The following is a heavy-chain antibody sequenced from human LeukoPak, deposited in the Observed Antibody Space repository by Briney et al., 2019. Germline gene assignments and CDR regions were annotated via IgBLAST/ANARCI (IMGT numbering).Heavy chain of an antibody. V-gene: IGHV3-30*02. Sequence: GGSLRLSCAASGFTFSSYGMHWVRQAPGKGLEWVAFIRYDGSNKYYADSVKVRFTISRDNSKNTLYLQMNSLRAEDTAVYYCAKDRRGDRSFDYWGQGTLVTVSS. D-gene: IGHD4-17*01. CDR1: GFTFSSYG. J-gene: IGHJ4*02. CDR2: IRYDGSNK. CDR3: AKDRRGDRSFDY.